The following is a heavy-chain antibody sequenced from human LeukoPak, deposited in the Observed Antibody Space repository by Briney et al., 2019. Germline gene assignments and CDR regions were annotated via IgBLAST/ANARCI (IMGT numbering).Heavy chain of an antibody. J-gene: IGHJ6*02. CDR2: INPNSGGT. CDR3: AKSGNTAVVLHFYAMDV. D-gene: IGHD5-18*01. Sequence: GASVKVSCKASGYTFTGYYMHWVRQAPGQGLEWMGWINPNSGGTNYAQKFQGRVTMTRDTSISTAYMELSRLRSDDTAVYYCAKSGNTAVVLHFYAMDVWGQGTTVTVSS. V-gene: IGHV1-2*02. CDR1: GYTFTGYY.